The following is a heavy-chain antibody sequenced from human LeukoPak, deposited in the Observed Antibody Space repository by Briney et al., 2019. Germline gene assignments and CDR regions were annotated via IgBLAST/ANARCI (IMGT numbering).Heavy chain of an antibody. Sequence: SETLSLTCTVSGGSISSGGYHWSWIRQPPGKGLEWIGYIYHSGSTYYNPSLKSRVTISVDRSKNQFSLKLSSVTAADTAVYYCAGSVVPAALYYFDYWGQGTLVTVSS. J-gene: IGHJ4*02. CDR3: AGSVVPAALYYFDY. CDR2: IYHSGST. V-gene: IGHV4-30-2*01. CDR1: GGSISSGGYH. D-gene: IGHD2-2*01.